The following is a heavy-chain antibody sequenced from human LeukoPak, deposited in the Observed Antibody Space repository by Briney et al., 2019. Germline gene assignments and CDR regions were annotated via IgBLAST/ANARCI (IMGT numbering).Heavy chain of an antibody. CDR2: IYYSGST. D-gene: IGHD4-17*01. CDR3: ARLTVTDYYFDY. CDR1: GGSISSSSYY. Sequence: SETLPLTCTVSGGSISSSSYYWGWIRQPPGKGLEWIGSIYYSGSTYYNPSLKSRVTISVDTSKNQFSLKLSSVTAADTAVYYCARLTVTDYYFDYWGQGTLVTVSS. J-gene: IGHJ4*02. V-gene: IGHV4-39*01.